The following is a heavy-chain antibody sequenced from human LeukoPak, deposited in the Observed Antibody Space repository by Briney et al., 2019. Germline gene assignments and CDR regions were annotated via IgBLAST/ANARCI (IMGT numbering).Heavy chain of an antibody. V-gene: IGHV1-2*02. D-gene: IGHD3-3*01. Sequence: VAPVTVSCKASGYTFTGYYMHWVREAPGQGLEWMGWINPNSGGTNYAQKFQGRVTMTRDTSISTAYMELSRLRSDDTAVYYCAVAYYDFWSGYYPSNWFDPWGQGTLGTVSS. CDR1: GYTFTGYY. CDR2: INPNSGGT. CDR3: AVAYYDFWSGYYPSNWFDP. J-gene: IGHJ5*02.